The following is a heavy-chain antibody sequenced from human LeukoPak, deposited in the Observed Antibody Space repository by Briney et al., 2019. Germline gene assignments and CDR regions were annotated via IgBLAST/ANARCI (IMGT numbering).Heavy chain of an antibody. Sequence: GGSLRLSCAASGFTFSSYWMHWVRPAPGKGLVWVSRINSDGSSTSYADSVKGRFTISRDNDKNTLYLQVNSLRAEDTAVYYCARDSATAMVPDYWGQGTLVSVSS. CDR2: INSDGSST. CDR3: ARDSATAMVPDY. D-gene: IGHD5-18*01. CDR1: GFTFSSYW. J-gene: IGHJ4*02. V-gene: IGHV3-74*01.